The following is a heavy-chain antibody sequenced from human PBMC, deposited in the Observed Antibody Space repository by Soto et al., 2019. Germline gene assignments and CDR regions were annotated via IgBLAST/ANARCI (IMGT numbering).Heavy chain of an antibody. V-gene: IGHV1-46*01. Sequence: ASVKVSCKASGYTFTSYYMHWVRQAPGQGLEWMGITNPSGGSTSYAQKFQGRVTMTRDTSTSTVYMELSSLRSEDTAVYYCARDPQANYYDSSGPSVGMDVWGQGTTVTVSS. CDR2: TNPSGGST. D-gene: IGHD3-22*01. CDR3: ARDPQANYYDSSGPSVGMDV. J-gene: IGHJ6*02. CDR1: GYTFTSYY.